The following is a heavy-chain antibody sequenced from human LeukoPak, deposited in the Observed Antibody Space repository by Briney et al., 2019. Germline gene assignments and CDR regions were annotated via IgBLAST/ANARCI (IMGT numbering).Heavy chain of an antibody. CDR2: IYPGDSDT. Sequence: GESLKISCKGSGYSFTSYWIGWVRQMPGKGLEWMGIIYPGDSDTRYSPSFQGQVTISADKSISTAYLQWSNLKASGTGMYYCAIPNLTDYYGSGSGAFDIWGQGTMVTVSS. D-gene: IGHD3-10*01. V-gene: IGHV5-51*01. CDR3: AIPNLTDYYGSGSGAFDI. J-gene: IGHJ3*02. CDR1: GYSFTSYW.